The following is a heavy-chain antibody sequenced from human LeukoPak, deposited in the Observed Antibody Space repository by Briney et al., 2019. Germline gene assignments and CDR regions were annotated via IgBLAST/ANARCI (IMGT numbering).Heavy chain of an antibody. CDR1: GFSFSSYA. CDR2: TSGSGDST. CDR3: ASDRLGQAAHSYFDY. Sequence: GGSLRLSCAASGFSFSSYAMSWVRQAPGKGLEWVSATSGSGDSTYYADSVKGRFTISRDNSKNTLYLQMGSLRAEDMAVYYCASDRLGQAAHSYFDYWGQGTLVTVSS. V-gene: IGHV3-23*01. D-gene: IGHD6-13*01. J-gene: IGHJ4*02.